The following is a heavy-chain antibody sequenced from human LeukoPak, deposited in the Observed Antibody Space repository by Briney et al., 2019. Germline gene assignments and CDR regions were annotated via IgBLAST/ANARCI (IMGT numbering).Heavy chain of an antibody. CDR3: AREKLGPRRVFDY. V-gene: IGHV4-34*01. D-gene: IGHD7-27*01. CDR2: INHSGST. CDR1: GGSFSGYY. J-gene: IGHJ4*02. Sequence: SETLSLTCAVYGGSFSGYYWSWIRQPPGKGLEWIGEINHSGSTNYNPSLKSRVTISVDTSKNQFSLKLSSVTAADTAVYYCAREKLGPRRVFDYWGQGTLVTVSS.